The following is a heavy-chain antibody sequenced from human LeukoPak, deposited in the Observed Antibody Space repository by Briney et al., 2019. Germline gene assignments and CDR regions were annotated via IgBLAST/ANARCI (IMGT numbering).Heavy chain of an antibody. CDR3: ARLSVPYGMDV. J-gene: IGHJ6*02. V-gene: IGHV4-59*08. CDR2: IYYSGST. Sequence: SDTLSLTCTGSGGSISRYYWSWIRQPPGKGLEWIGYIYYSGSTNYNPSLKSRVTISVDTSKNQFSLKLSSVTAADTAVYYCARLSVPYGMDVWGQGTTVTVSS. D-gene: IGHD2-2*01. CDR1: GGSISRYY.